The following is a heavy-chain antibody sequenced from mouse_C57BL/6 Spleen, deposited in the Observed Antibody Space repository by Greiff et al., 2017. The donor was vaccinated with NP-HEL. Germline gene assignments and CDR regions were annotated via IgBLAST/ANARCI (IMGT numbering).Heavy chain of an antibody. CDR1: GYTFTSYW. CDR3: ARLGSNYDY. CDR2: IYPSDSET. Sequence: VQLQQPGAELVRPGSSVKLSCKASGYTFTSYWMDWVKQRPGQGLEWIGNIYPSDSETHYNQKFKDKATLTVDKSSSTAYMQLSSLTSEDAAVYYCARLGSNYDYWGQGTTLTVSS. V-gene: IGHV1-61*01. J-gene: IGHJ2*01. D-gene: IGHD2-5*01.